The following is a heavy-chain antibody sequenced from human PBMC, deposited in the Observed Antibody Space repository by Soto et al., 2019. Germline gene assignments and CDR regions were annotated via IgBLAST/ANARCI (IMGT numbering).Heavy chain of an antibody. V-gene: IGHV4-34*01. CDR3: ARGHVKSNYFFLDY. CDR1: GGSFSGYY. Sequence: SETLSLTCAVYGGSFSGYYWSWIRQPPGKGLEWIGEINHSGSTNYNPSLKSRVTISVDTSKNQFSLKLSSVTAADTAVYYCARGHVKSNYFFLDYWGQGTLVTVSS. J-gene: IGHJ4*02. CDR2: INHSGST. D-gene: IGHD3-10*01.